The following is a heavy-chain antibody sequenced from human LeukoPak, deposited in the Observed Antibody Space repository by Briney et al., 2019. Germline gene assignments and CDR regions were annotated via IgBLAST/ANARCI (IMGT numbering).Heavy chain of an antibody. J-gene: IGHJ6*03. CDR1: GFNVNSNY. Sequence: GGSLRLSCAASGFNVNSNYMSWVRQAPGKGLEWVSVIYSGVGTFYAGSVKGRFTISRDNSKNTLYLQMNSLRAEDTAVYYCAKASSSWDYYYMDVWGKGTTVTVSS. CDR2: IYSGVGT. D-gene: IGHD6-13*01. V-gene: IGHV3-53*05. CDR3: AKASSSWDYYYMDV.